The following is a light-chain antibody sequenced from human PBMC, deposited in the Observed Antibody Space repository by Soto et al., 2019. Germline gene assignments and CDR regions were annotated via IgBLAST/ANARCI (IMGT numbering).Light chain of an antibody. CDR3: QQYGSSPRN. V-gene: IGKV3-20*01. Sequence: EIVLTQSPGTLSLSPGERATLSCRASQSVTSSYLAWYQQKPGQAPRLLIYCASSRATGIPNRFSGSRSGTDFTLTISRLEPEDFAVYYCQQYGSSPRNFGQGTKLDIK. CDR1: QSVTSSY. CDR2: CAS. J-gene: IGKJ2*01.